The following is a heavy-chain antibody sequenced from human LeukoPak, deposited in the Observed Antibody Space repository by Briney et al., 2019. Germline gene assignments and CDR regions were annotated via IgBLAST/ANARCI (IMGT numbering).Heavy chain of an antibody. CDR3: ASFDFWSGYYYFDY. CDR2: INHSGST. J-gene: IGHJ4*02. CDR1: GGSFSGYY. V-gene: IGHV4-34*01. D-gene: IGHD3-3*01. Sequence: SETLSLTCAVYGGSFSGYYWSWIRQPPGKGLEWIGEINHSGSTNYNPSLKSRVTISVDTSKNQFSLKLSSVTAADTAVCYCASFDFWSGYYYFDYWGQGTLVTVSS.